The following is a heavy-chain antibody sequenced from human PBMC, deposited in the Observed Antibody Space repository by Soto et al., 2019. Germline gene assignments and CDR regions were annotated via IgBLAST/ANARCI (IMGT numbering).Heavy chain of an antibody. CDR1: GGSISSGDYY. J-gene: IGHJ4*02. V-gene: IGHV4-30-4*01. Sequence: SETLSLTCTVSGGSISSGDYYWSWIRQPPGKGLEWIGYIYYSGSTYYNPSLKSRVTISVDTSKNQFSLKLSSVTAADTAVYYCASHADYGDSGDDYCGKGTLVTVSS. CDR3: ASHADYGDSGDDY. D-gene: IGHD4-17*01. CDR2: IYYSGST.